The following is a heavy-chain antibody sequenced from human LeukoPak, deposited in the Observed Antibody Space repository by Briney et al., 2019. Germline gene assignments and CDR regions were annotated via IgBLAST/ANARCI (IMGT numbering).Heavy chain of an antibody. CDR3: ARGYDSSGYPDY. CDR1: GGSISSGGYY. D-gene: IGHD3-22*01. J-gene: IGHJ4*02. V-gene: IGHV4-31*03. Sequence: SETLSLTCTVSGGSISSGGYYWSWIRQHPGKGLEWIGYIYYSGSTYYNPSLKSRVTISVDTSKNQFSLKLSSVTAADTAVYYCARGYDSSGYPDYWGQGTRVTVSS. CDR2: IYYSGST.